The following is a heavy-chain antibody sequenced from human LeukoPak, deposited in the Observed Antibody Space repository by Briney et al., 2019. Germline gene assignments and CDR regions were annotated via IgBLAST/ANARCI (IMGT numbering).Heavy chain of an antibody. CDR2: ISYVGSNK. J-gene: IGHJ4*02. Sequence: PGGSLRLSCEASGFTFSNVWMNWVRQAPGKGLEWVAVISYVGSNKDYADSVKGRFAISRDNSKNTLYLQMNSLRAEDTAVYYCAKDFDITVAGKGPQDYWGQGTLVTVSS. CDR3: AKDFDITVAGKGPQDY. D-gene: IGHD6-19*01. V-gene: IGHV3-30*18. CDR1: GFTFSNVW.